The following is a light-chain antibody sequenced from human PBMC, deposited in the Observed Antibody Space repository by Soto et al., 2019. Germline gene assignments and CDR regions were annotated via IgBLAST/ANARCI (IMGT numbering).Light chain of an antibody. J-gene: IGKJ1*01. CDR1: QTVSSSS. CDR2: GAS. Sequence: EIVLTQSPGTLSLSPGERATLSCRASQTVSSSSLAWYQQKPGQAPRLLIYGASSRATGIPDRFSGGGSGTDFTLTISRLEPEDFAVYYCQDYGSSRTFGQGTKVEIK. V-gene: IGKV3-20*01. CDR3: QDYGSSRT.